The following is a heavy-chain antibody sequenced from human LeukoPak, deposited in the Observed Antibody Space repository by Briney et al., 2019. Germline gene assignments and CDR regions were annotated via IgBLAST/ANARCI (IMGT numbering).Heavy chain of an antibody. Sequence: GGSLRLSCAASRFAFINYAMTWVRQTPGKGLEWVSAISGDGTDTYYADSVKGRFTISRDNSKNTLYLQMNSLRAEDTAVYYCANLDERYFDWYPTDYWGQGTLVTVSS. V-gene: IGHV3-23*01. D-gene: IGHD3-9*01. CDR3: ANLDERYFDWYPTDY. J-gene: IGHJ4*02. CDR1: RFAFINYA. CDR2: ISGDGTDT.